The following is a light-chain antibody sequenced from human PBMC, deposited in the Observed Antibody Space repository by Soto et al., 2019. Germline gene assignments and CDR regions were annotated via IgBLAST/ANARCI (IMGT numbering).Light chain of an antibody. V-gene: IGKV2-28*01. CDR1: QNLLHSDGFNY. J-gene: IGKJ1*01. CDR2: LGS. Sequence: IVMTQSPLSLPVTPGEPASISCRSSQNLLHSDGFNYLDWYLQKPGQSPQLLIFLGSYRASGVPDRFSGSGSGTDFALRISRVEAEDVGVYYCMQAIQTRTFGQGTKVDI. CDR3: MQAIQTRT.